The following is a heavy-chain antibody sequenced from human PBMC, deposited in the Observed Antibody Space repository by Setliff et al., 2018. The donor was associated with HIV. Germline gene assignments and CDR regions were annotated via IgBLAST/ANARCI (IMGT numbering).Heavy chain of an antibody. Sequence: ASVKVSCKASGYTFIRYDINWVRQATGQGLEWMGWMNPNSGNTGYAQKFQGRVTITRNTSTSTAYMELSSLRSEDTAVYYCTTPLDSSGYFGSDYFDYWGQGALVTVSS. V-gene: IGHV1-8*03. CDR1: GYTFIRYD. CDR3: TTPLDSSGYFGSDYFDY. D-gene: IGHD3-22*01. J-gene: IGHJ4*02. CDR2: MNPNSGNT.